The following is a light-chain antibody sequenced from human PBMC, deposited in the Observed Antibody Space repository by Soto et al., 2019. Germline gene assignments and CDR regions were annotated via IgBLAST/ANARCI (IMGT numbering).Light chain of an antibody. CDR2: AAS. J-gene: IGKJ1*01. Sequence: DIQMTQSPSSLSASLGDRVTITCRASQSISSYLNWYQQKPGKAPKLLIYAASSLQSGVPSRFSGSGSGTDFTLTISSLPPEDFETYYCQQSYSTPRTFGQGTKVDIK. V-gene: IGKV1-39*01. CDR3: QQSYSTPRT. CDR1: QSISSY.